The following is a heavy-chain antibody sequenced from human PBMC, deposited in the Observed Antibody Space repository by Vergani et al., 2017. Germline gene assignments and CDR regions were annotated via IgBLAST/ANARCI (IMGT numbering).Heavy chain of an antibody. CDR2: IYYSGST. CDR3: ARGSNQQLEPTENWFDP. D-gene: IGHD6-13*01. J-gene: IGHJ5*02. V-gene: IGHV4-59*01. Sequence: QVQLQESGPGLVKPSETLSLTCTVSGGSISSYYWSWIRQPPGKGLEWIGYIYYSGSTNYNPSLKSRVTISVDTSKNQFSLKLSSVTAADTAVYYCARGSNQQLEPTENWFDPWGQGTLVTVSS. CDR1: GGSISSYY.